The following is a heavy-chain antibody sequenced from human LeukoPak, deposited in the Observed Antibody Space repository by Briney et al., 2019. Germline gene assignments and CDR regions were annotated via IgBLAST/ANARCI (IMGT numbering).Heavy chain of an antibody. CDR3: ARDVGSYYYGSGISRDY. CDR1: GYTFTGYY. J-gene: IGHJ4*02. Sequence: ASVKVSCKASGYTFTGYYMHWVRQAPGQGLEWMGWINPNSGGTNYAQQFQGRVTMTRDTSISTAYLELSRLRSDDTAVYYCARDVGSYYYGSGISRDYWGQGTLVTVSS. CDR2: INPNSGGT. D-gene: IGHD3-10*01. V-gene: IGHV1-2*02.